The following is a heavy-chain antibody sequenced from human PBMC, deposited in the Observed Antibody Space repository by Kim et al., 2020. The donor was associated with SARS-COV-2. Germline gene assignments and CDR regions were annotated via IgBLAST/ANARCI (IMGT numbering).Heavy chain of an antibody. CDR2: INGGGTTS. CDR1: GFTFGSNA. CDR3: AKDRSSSGTYYTSYY. V-gene: IGHV3-23*01. D-gene: IGHD3-10*01. Sequence: GGSLRLSCAASGFTFGSNAMTWVRQAPGKGLEWVSCINGGGTTSYYADSVKGRFTISRDNSKNTLYLQLNSLRAEDTAIYYCAKDRSSSGTYYTSYYWGQGTLVIISS. J-gene: IGHJ4*02.